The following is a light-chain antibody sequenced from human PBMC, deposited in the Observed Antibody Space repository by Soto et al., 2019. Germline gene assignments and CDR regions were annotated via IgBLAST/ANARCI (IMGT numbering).Light chain of an antibody. CDR1: QSLLHITGETF. Sequence: VITHTPLSLSVAPLHPASISCKSRQSLLHITGETFLFWYLQKPGQSPQLLIYEVSTRVSGVPDRFSGSGSGTDFTLEISRVETDDVGIYYCMQSTQLPPTFGQGTRLEIK. J-gene: IGKJ5*01. V-gene: IGKV2D-29*02. CDR3: MQSTQLPPT. CDR2: EVS.